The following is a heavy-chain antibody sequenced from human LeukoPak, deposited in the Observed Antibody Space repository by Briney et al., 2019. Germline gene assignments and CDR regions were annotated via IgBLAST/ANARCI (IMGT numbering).Heavy chain of an antibody. D-gene: IGHD6-19*01. CDR2: INPSVGSA. CDR3: ARGLEGSSGWYGEDY. J-gene: IGHJ4*02. Sequence: ASVKVSCKASGYIFTTYYMHWVRQAPGQGLEWMGIINPSVGSASYARKFQGRVTMTRDTSTSTVYMELSSLRSEDTAVYYCARGLEGSSGWYGEDYWGQGTLVTVSS. V-gene: IGHV1-46*01. CDR1: GYIFTTYY.